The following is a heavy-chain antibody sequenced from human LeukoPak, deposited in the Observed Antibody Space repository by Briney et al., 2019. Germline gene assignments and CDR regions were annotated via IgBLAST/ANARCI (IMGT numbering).Heavy chain of an antibody. J-gene: IGHJ1*01. CDR1: GGSISSGGYY. CDR2: IYYSGST. V-gene: IGHV4-31*03. D-gene: IGHD4-17*01. CDR3: ARVLRSYGDSHALEYFQH. Sequence: SETLSLTCTVSGGSISSGGYYWSWIRQHPGKGREWIGYIYYSGSTYYNPSLKSRVTISVDTSKNQFSLKLSSVTAADTAVYYCARVLRSYGDSHALEYFQHWGQGTLVTVSS.